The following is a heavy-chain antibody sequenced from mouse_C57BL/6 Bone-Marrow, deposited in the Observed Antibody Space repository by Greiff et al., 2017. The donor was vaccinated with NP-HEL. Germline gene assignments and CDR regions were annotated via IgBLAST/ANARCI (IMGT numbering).Heavy chain of an antibody. CDR3: ARGGYGNLYAMDY. J-gene: IGHJ4*01. V-gene: IGHV1-55*01. D-gene: IGHD2-10*02. CDR2: IYPGSGST. Sequence: VQLQQSGAELVKPGASVTMSCKASGYTFTSYWITWVKQRPGQGLEWIGDIYPGSGSTNYNEKFKSKATLTVDTSSSTAYMQLSSLTSEDSAVYYCARGGYGNLYAMDYWGQGTSVTVSS. CDR1: GYTFTSYW.